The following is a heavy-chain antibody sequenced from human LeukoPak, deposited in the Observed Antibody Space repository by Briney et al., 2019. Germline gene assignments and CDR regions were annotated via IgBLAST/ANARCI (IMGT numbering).Heavy chain of an antibody. CDR2: ISAYNGNT. V-gene: IGHV1-18*04. Sequence: ASVKVSCKASGYTFTSYYMHWVRQAPGQGLEWMGWISAYNGNTNYAQKLQGRVTMTTDTSTSTAYMELRSLRSDDTAVYYCARDDSSGYSRLLGYWGQGTLVTVSS. D-gene: IGHD3-22*01. CDR1: GYTFTSYY. J-gene: IGHJ4*02. CDR3: ARDDSSGYSRLLGY.